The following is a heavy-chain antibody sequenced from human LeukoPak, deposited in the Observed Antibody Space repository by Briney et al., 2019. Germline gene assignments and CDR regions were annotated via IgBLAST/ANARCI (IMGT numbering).Heavy chain of an antibody. CDR1: GYTFTGYY. J-gene: IGHJ5*02. Sequence: ASVKVSCKASGYTFTGYYMHWVRQAPGQGLEWMGWINPNSGGTNYAQKFQGWVTMTRDTSISTAYMELSRLRSDDTAVYYCARGVGYSYGYWWFDPWGQGTLVTVSS. CDR2: INPNSGGT. D-gene: IGHD5-18*01. CDR3: ARGVGYSYGYWWFDP. V-gene: IGHV1-2*04.